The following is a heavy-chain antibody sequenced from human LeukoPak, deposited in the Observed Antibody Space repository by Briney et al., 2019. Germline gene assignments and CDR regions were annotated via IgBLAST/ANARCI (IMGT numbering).Heavy chain of an antibody. V-gene: IGHV4-39*07. CDR3: ARGHWLRRYYFDY. Sequence: PSETLSLTCTVSGGSVSSGNYCWSWIRQPPGKGLEWIGEINHSGSNNYNPSLKSRVTISVDTSKNQFSLKLSSVTAADTAVYYCARGHWLRRYYFDYWGQGTLVTVSS. J-gene: IGHJ4*02. D-gene: IGHD3-10*01. CDR1: GGSVSSGNYC. CDR2: INHSGSN.